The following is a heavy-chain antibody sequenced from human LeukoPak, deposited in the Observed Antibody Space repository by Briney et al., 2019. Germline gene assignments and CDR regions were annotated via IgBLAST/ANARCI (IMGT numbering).Heavy chain of an antibody. CDR2: ISSSGSTI. CDR1: GFTFSSYE. J-gene: IGHJ4*02. V-gene: IGHV3-48*03. CDR3: ATVSFDWVWILDY. Sequence: PGGSLRLSCAASGFTFSSYEMNWVRQAPGKGLEWVSYISSSGSTIYYADSVKGRFTISRDNAKNSLYLQMNSLRAEDTAFYYCATVSFDWVWILDYWGQGTLVTVSS. D-gene: IGHD3-9*01.